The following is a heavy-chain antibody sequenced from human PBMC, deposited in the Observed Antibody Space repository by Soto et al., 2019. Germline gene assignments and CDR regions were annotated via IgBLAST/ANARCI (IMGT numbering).Heavy chain of an antibody. J-gene: IGHJ4*02. V-gene: IGHV4-34*01. CDR1: GGSFSGYI. CDR3: ARGLITGSSYSGGWYYFDY. D-gene: IGHD1-26*01. CDR2: INHSGST. Sequence: QVQLQQWGAGLLKPSETLSLTCAVHGGSFSGYIWTWIRQPPGKGLQWIGQINHSGSTYYNPSLRSQVSISLHTSTAQFSLELRSVTAAYTAVYYCARGLITGSSYSGGWYYFDYWGQGTLVSVSS.